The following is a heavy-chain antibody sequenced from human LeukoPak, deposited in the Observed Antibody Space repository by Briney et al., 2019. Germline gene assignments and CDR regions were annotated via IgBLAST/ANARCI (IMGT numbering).Heavy chain of an antibody. CDR2: INWNGGST. CDR3: AREGYRGAFDI. V-gene: IGHV3-20*04. J-gene: IGHJ3*02. Sequence: GGSLRLSCAASGFTFDDHGMSWVRQVPGKGLEWVSGINWNGGSTGNADSVKGRFTISRDNAKNSLYLQMNSLRAEDTAVYYCAREGYRGAFDIWGQGTMVTVSS. D-gene: IGHD1-26*01. CDR1: GFTFDDHG.